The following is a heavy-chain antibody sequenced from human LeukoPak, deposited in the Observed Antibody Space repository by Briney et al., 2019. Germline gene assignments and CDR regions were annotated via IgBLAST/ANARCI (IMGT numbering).Heavy chain of an antibody. CDR2: ISAYNGNT. D-gene: IGHD2-2*01. CDR1: GYTFTSYG. J-gene: IGHJ4*02. Sequence: ASVKVSYKASGYTFTSYGISWVRQAPGQGLEWMGWISAYNGNTNYAQKLQGRVTMTTDTSTSTAYMELRSLRSDDTAVYYCARDLEHCRNIICSNSAYWGQGTLVTVSS. V-gene: IGHV1-18*01. CDR3: ARDLEHCRNIICSNSAY.